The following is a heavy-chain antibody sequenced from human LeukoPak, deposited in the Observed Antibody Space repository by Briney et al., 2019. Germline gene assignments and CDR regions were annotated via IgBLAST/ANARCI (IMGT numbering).Heavy chain of an antibody. CDR1: GGSISSGGYS. D-gene: IGHD6-19*01. Sequence: TLSLTCAVSGGSISSGGYSWSWIRQPPGKGLEWIGYIYHSGSTYYNPSLKSRVTISVDRSKNQFSLKLSSVTAADTAVYYCARAKAVAGHFDYWGQGTLVTVSS. V-gene: IGHV4-30-2*01. CDR3: ARAKAVAGHFDY. CDR2: IYHSGST. J-gene: IGHJ4*02.